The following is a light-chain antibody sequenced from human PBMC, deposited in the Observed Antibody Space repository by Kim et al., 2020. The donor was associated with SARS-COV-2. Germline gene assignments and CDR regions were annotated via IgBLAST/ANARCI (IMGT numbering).Light chain of an antibody. J-gene: IGKJ2*01. CDR3: QQSNFAPYT. CDR2: AAS. CDR1: QSVSNY. Sequence: SASVGDRVTITCRASQSVSNYLNWYQQKPGKAPKLLIYAASTLHTGVPSRFSGSGSGTDFTLTISTLQPEDFAAYFCQQSNFAPYTFGQGTKLEIK. V-gene: IGKV1-39*01.